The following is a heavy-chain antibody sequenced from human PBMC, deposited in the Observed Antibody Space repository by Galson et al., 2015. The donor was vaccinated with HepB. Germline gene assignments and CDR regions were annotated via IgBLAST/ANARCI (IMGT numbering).Heavy chain of an antibody. Sequence: SVKVSCKVSGYTLTELSMHWVRQAPGKGLEWMGGFDPEDGETIYAQKFQGRVTMTEDTSTDTAYMELSSLRSEDTAVYYCATITFGGVTPVRDAFDIWGQGTMVTVSS. CDR1: GYTLTELS. CDR3: ATITFGGVTPVRDAFDI. D-gene: IGHD3-16*01. CDR2: FDPEDGET. V-gene: IGHV1-24*01. J-gene: IGHJ3*02.